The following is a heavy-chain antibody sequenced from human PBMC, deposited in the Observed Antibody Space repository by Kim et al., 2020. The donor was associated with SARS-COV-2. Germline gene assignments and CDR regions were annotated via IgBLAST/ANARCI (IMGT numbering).Heavy chain of an antibody. V-gene: IGHV3-48*02. J-gene: IGHJ3*02. CDR3: ARDGYDSSEDAFDI. D-gene: IGHD3-22*01. Sequence: ADSVKGRFTIARDKAKNSLYLQMNSLRDEDTAVYYCARDGYDSSEDAFDIWGQGTMVTVSS.